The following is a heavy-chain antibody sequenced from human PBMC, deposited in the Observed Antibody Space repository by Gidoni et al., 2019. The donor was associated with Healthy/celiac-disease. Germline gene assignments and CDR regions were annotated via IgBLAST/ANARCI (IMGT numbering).Heavy chain of an antibody. J-gene: IGHJ4*02. Sequence: QVQLVESGGGVVQPGRCLRLSGAASGFTCSSYAMHWVRQAPGKGLEWVAVLSYAGSNKYYADSVKGRFTISRDNSKNTLYLQMTSLRAEDTAVYYCARWYYYDSSGPFDYWGQGPLVTVSS. CDR1: GFTCSSYA. D-gene: IGHD3-22*01. CDR3: ARWYYYDSSGPFDY. V-gene: IGHV3-30-3*01. CDR2: LSYAGSNK.